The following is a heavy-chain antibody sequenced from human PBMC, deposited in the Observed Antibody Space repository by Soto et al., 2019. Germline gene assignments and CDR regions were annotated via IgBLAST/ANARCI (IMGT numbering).Heavy chain of an antibody. Sequence: GGSLRLSCAASGFIFSSYAMSWVRQAPGKGLEWVSAISGSGGSTYYADSVKGRFTISRDNSKNTLYLQMNSLRAEDTAVYYCAKRRSLTKDIVVVPAAMRGPLFDYWGQGTLVTVSS. CDR2: ISGSGGST. D-gene: IGHD2-2*01. CDR3: AKRRSLTKDIVVVPAAMRGPLFDY. J-gene: IGHJ4*02. CDR1: GFIFSSYA. V-gene: IGHV3-23*01.